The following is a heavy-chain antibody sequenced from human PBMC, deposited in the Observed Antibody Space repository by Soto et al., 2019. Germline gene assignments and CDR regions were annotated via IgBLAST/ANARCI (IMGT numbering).Heavy chain of an antibody. V-gene: IGHV4-34*01. CDR3: ARLHWGGSGYMWRNYFDY. Sequence: PSETLSLTCAVYGGSFSGYYWSWIRQPPGKGLEWIGEINHSGSTNYNPSLKSRVTISVDTSKNQFSLKLSSVTAADTAVYYCARLHWGGSGYMWRNYFDYWGQGSQVTVSS. CDR1: GGSFSGYY. D-gene: IGHD3-10*01. CDR2: INHSGST. J-gene: IGHJ4*02.